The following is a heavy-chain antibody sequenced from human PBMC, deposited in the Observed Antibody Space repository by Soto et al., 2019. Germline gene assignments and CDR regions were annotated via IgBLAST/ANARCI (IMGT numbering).Heavy chain of an antibody. CDR1: GGTFSNYP. V-gene: IGHV1-69*01. D-gene: IGHD3-16*01. CDR3: ASGGEYYDENLPHYYFFGMHV. CDR2: IIPIFGKA. J-gene: IGHJ6*02. Sequence: QVQLVQSGAEVKKPGSSVKVSCKACGGTFSNYPSTWVRRAPGQGLEWLGGIIPIFGKADYTQKFQGRVTITADEPTSTAYMEISSLRSEDTAVYYCASGGEYYDENLPHYYFFGMHVWGPGTTVTVSS.